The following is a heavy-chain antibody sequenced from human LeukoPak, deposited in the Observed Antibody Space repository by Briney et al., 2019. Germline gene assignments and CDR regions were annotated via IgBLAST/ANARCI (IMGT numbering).Heavy chain of an antibody. CDR1: GFIFSNFA. J-gene: IGHJ6*02. D-gene: IGHD7-27*01. V-gene: IGHV3-53*01. Sequence: GGSLRLSCAASGFIFSNFAMKWVRQAPGKGLEWVSVIYSGGSTYYADSVKGRFTISRDNSKNTLYLQMNSLRAEDTAVYYCARGRLLGNHYYYGMDVWGQGTTVTVSS. CDR3: ARGRLLGNHYYYGMDV. CDR2: IYSGGST.